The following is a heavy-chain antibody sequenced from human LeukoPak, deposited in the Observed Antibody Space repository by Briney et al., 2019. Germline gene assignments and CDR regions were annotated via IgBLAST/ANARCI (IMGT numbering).Heavy chain of an antibody. D-gene: IGHD4-17*01. CDR1: GGSFSSYY. CDR3: AREARGDYVPYYYYYYMDV. V-gene: IGHV4-34*01. CDR2: INHSEGT. Sequence: SETLSLTCAVYGGSFSSYYWSWIRQPPGKGLEWIGEINHSEGTNYNPSLKSRVTMSLDTSKNQFSLKLSSVTAADTAVYYCAREARGDYVPYYYYYYMDVWGKGTTVTVSS. J-gene: IGHJ6*03.